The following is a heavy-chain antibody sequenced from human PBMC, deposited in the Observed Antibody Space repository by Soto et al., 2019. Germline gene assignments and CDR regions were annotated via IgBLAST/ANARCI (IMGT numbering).Heavy chain of an antibody. D-gene: IGHD6-19*01. CDR2: ISGGGSST. CDR1: GITFSTYA. V-gene: IGHV3-74*01. Sequence: PGGSLRLSCVGSGITFSTYAMNWVRQAPGKGLVWVSGISGGGSSTSYADSVKGRFTISRDNAKNTLYLQMNSLRAEDTAVYYCVRGEGGWETYWGQGTLVTVSS. J-gene: IGHJ4*02. CDR3: VRGEGGWETY.